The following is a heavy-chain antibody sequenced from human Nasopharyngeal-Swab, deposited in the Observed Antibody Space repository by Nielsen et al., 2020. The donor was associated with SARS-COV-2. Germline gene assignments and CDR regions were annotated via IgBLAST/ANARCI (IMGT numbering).Heavy chain of an antibody. CDR3: ARANRSGIFGVVLNFDY. J-gene: IGHJ4*02. CDR1: GGSISSGGYY. CDR2: IYYSGST. V-gene: IGHV4-31*03. D-gene: IGHD3-3*01. Sequence: SETLSLTCTVSGGSISSGGYYWSWIRQPPGKGLEWIGYIYYSGSTYYNPSLKNRVTISVDTSKNQFSLKLSSVTAADTAVYYCARANRSGIFGVVLNFDYWGQGTLVTVSS.